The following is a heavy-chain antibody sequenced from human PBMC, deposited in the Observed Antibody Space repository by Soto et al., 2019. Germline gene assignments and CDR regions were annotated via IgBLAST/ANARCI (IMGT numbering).Heavy chain of an antibody. Sequence: SETLSLTCAVYGGSLSGYYWSWIRQPPGKGLEWIGEMNHSGSTHYNPSLKSRVTISVDTSKNQFSLKLSFVTAADTVVYYCASGYDYVWGSYRPLDYWGQGTLVTVSS. J-gene: IGHJ4*02. CDR3: ASGYDYVWGSYRPLDY. CDR2: MNHSGST. D-gene: IGHD3-16*02. V-gene: IGHV4-34*01. CDR1: GGSLSGYY.